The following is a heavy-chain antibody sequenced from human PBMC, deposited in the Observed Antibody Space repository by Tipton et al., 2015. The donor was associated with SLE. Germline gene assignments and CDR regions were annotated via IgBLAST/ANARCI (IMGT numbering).Heavy chain of an antibody. CDR1: GASITSGGYY. V-gene: IGHV4-31*03. CDR2: IYYTGNT. CDR3: AGGFRYGYDAFDM. J-gene: IGHJ3*02. D-gene: IGHD5-18*01. Sequence: TLSLTCTVSGASITSGGYYWTWIRHHPGKGLEWIGHIYYTGNTRYNPSLKSRVTISADTSKNQFSLNLRSVTAADTALYYCAGGFRYGYDAFDMWGQGTAVTVSS.